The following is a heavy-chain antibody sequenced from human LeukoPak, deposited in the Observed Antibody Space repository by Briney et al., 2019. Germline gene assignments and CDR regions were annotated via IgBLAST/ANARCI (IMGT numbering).Heavy chain of an antibody. CDR2: IYYSGST. Sequence: SETLSLTCTVSGGSISSSSYYWGWIRQPPGKGLEWIGSIYYSGSTYYNPSLKSRVTISVDTSKNQFSLKLSSVTAADTAVYYCARDVGSSSRPSSNWGQGTLVTVSS. V-gene: IGHV4-39*07. CDR1: GGSISSSSYY. D-gene: IGHD6-13*01. J-gene: IGHJ4*02. CDR3: ARDVGSSSRPSSN.